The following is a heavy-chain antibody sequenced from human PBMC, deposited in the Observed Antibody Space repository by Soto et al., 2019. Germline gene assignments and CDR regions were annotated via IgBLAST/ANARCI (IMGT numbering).Heavy chain of an antibody. J-gene: IGHJ3*02. CDR1: GGTFSSYA. CDR3: GRDLRAMRDCGGVCYSSAFDI. D-gene: IGHD2-21*02. Sequence: QVQLVQSGAEVKKPGSSVKVSCKASGGTFSSYAISWVRQAPGQGLEWMGGIIPIFGTANYAQKFQGRVTITADESTSTAYMGLSGLRSEDTAVYYCGRDLRAMRDCGGVCYSSAFDIWGKGTMVTVSS. CDR2: IIPIFGTA. V-gene: IGHV1-69*01.